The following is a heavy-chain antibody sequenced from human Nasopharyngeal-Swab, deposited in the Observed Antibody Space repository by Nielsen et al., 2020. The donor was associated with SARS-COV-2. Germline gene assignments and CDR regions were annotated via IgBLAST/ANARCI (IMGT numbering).Heavy chain of an antibody. CDR3: ARGYCSSGSCYAKHYGMDV. CDR2: ISGSGGRT. Sequence: GESLKISCTASGFTFSSYAMDWVRQAQGKGLEWVSGISGSGGRTYYADSVKGRFTISRDNSKNTLYLQMNNLRAEDTAVYYCARGYCSSGSCYAKHYGMDVWGQGTTVTVSS. CDR1: GFTFSSYA. V-gene: IGHV3-23*01. D-gene: IGHD2-15*01. J-gene: IGHJ6*02.